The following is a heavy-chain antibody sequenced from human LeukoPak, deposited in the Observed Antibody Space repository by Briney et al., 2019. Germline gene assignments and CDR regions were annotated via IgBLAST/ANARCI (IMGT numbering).Heavy chain of an antibody. Sequence: AGGSLRLSCAASGFTFSSYGMHWVRQAPGKGLEWVAVIWYDGSNKYCADSVKGRFTISRDNSKNTLYLQMNSLRAEDTAVCYCARRYCSGGSCYSFRGDWFDPWGQGTLVTVSS. CDR1: GFTFSSYG. D-gene: IGHD2-15*01. CDR2: IWYDGSNK. J-gene: IGHJ5*02. CDR3: ARRYCSGGSCYSFRGDWFDP. V-gene: IGHV3-33*01.